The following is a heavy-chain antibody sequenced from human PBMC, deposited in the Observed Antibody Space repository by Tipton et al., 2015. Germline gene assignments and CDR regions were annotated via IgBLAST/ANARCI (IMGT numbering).Heavy chain of an antibody. CDR3: ARGLLLWFGMTDY. D-gene: IGHD3-10*01. CDR1: GGSVSSVSYY. V-gene: IGHV4-39*07. Sequence: GLVKPSETLSLTCTVSGGSVSSVSYYWGWIRQTPGKGLEWIGSLSYSGKTDYNPPLRSRVIISVDTSKNQISLTVTSVTAADTAVYYCARGLLLWFGMTDYWGQGTLVTVSS. J-gene: IGHJ4*02. CDR2: LSYSGKT.